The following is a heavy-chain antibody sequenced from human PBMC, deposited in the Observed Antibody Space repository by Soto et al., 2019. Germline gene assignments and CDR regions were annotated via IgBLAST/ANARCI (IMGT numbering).Heavy chain of an antibody. CDR2: ISYDSTKT. CDR1: GFTFNSYG. CDR3: ARTRSAWSDFHYYSLDV. J-gene: IGHJ6*02. Sequence: GVSLRLSCAASGFTFNSYGMHWVRQGPGNGLEWVAFISYDSTKTYYADSVKGRFTISRDNSNSALYVQMNSLTGEDTAVYYCARTRSAWSDFHYYSLDVWGQGTTVTVSS. D-gene: IGHD1-26*01. V-gene: IGHV3-30*03.